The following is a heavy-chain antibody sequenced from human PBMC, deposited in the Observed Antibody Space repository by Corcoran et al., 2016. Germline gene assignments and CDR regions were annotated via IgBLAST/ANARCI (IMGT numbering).Heavy chain of an antibody. CDR3: AKEKFPQIVDHAFDI. J-gene: IGHJ3*02. V-gene: IGHV3-30*18. D-gene: IGHD3-22*01. CDR2: ISYDGSNK. Sequence: SGFTFISYGMHWVRQAPGKGLEWVAVISYDGSNKYYADSVKGRCTISRDSSKNTLYLQMNSQRAEGTDLCYGAKEKFPQIVDHAFDIWG. CDR1: GFTFISYG.